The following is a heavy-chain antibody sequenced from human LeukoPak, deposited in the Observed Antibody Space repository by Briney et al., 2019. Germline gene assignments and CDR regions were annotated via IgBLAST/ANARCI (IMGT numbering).Heavy chain of an antibody. Sequence: GGSLRLSCAASGFTFSSYWMHWVRQAPGKGLVWVSRINTDGSSTSYADSVKGRFTISRDNAKNTLYLQMNSLRAEDTAVYYCAREHAGKGVQQLGPFDYWGQGTLVTVSS. CDR1: GFTFSSYW. CDR3: AREHAGKGVQQLGPFDY. D-gene: IGHD6-13*01. CDR2: INTDGSST. V-gene: IGHV3-74*01. J-gene: IGHJ4*02.